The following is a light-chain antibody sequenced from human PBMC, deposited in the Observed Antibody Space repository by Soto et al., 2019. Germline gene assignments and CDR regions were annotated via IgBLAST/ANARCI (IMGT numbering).Light chain of an antibody. CDR1: SSDVGGYNY. V-gene: IGLV2-11*01. CDR2: AVS. Sequence: QSALTQPRSVSGSPGQSVTISCTGNSSDVGGYNYVSWYQQHPGKAPKLMIYAVSKRPSGVPDRFSGSKSGNTASLTISGLQAEDEADYYCCSYAGSYSWVFGGGTKLTVL. J-gene: IGLJ3*02. CDR3: CSYAGSYSWV.